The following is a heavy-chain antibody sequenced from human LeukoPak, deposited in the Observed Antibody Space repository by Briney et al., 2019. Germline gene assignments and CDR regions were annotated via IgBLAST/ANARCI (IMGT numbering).Heavy chain of an antibody. CDR1: GGSFSGYY. D-gene: IGHD1-26*01. Sequence: SETLSLTCAIYGGSFSGYYWSWIRQPPGKGLEWIGEINHSGSTNYNPSLKSRVTISVDTSKNQSSLKLSSVTAADTAVYYCARGSSGSYLLDYWGQGTLVTVSS. V-gene: IGHV4-34*01. J-gene: IGHJ4*02. CDR3: ARGSSGSYLLDY. CDR2: INHSGST.